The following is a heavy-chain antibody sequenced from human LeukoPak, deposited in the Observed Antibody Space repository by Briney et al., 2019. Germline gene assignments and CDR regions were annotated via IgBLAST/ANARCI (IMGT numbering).Heavy chain of an antibody. D-gene: IGHD3-22*01. CDR2: ISTDGGST. Sequence: QPGGSLRLSCAASGFSFSSYAMHWVRQAPGKGLEYVSAISTDGGSTYYAHSVKGRFTVSRDNSKNTLYLQMGSLRAEDMAVYYCATYYDSSYAYWGQGTLVTVSS. J-gene: IGHJ4*02. CDR1: GFSFSSYA. CDR3: ATYYDSSYAY. V-gene: IGHV3-64*01.